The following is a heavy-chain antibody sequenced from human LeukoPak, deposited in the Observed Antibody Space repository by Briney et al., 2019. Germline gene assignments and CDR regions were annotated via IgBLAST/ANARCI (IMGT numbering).Heavy chain of an antibody. CDR3: ARVPTGAAEASYYYGMDV. CDR2: IIPILGIA. Sequence: ASVKVSCKASGGTFSSYAISWVRQAPGQGLEWMGRIIPILGIANYAQKFQGRVTITADKSTSTAYMELSSLRSEDTAVYYCARVPTGAAEASYYYGMDVWGQGTTVTVSS. D-gene: IGHD1-14*01. CDR1: GGTFSSYA. V-gene: IGHV1-69*04. J-gene: IGHJ6*02.